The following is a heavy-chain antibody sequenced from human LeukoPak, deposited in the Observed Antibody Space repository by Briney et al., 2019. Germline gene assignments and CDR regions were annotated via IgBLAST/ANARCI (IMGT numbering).Heavy chain of an antibody. D-gene: IGHD3-10*01. Sequence: SETLSPTCSVSGYSISSDYYWGWIRQPPGKGLECIGTIYHSGSTYYNPSLKSRVTISLDTSKNQFSLKLSSVTAADTAVYYCARAERSLGAGIWGQGTMVTVAS. CDR3: ARAERSLGAGI. V-gene: IGHV4-38-2*02. CDR2: IYHSGST. J-gene: IGHJ3*02. CDR1: GYSISSDYY.